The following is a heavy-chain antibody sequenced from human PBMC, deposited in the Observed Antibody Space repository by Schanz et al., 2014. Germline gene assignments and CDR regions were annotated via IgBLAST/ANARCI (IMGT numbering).Heavy chain of an antibody. CDR1: GFTFGAYT. J-gene: IGHJ4*02. CDR3: AKDLPSDYYIAY. D-gene: IGHD3-22*01. Sequence: EVQLVESGGGLVKPGGSLRLSCVTSGFTFGAYTMSWVRQAPGKGLEWVSGISGSGVITYYEDSVKGRFTISRDNSKNTLYLQMNSLRAEDTAVYYCAKDLPSDYYIAYWGQGTLVTVSS. V-gene: IGHV3-23*04. CDR2: ISGSGVIT.